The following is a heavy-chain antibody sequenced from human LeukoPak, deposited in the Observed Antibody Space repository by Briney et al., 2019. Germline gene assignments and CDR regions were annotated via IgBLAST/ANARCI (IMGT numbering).Heavy chain of an antibody. Sequence: QPGGSLRLSCAASGFTFSSYWMHWVRQAPGKGLVWVSRINSDGSSTSYADSVKGRFTISRDNAKNSLYLQMNSLRAEDTAVYYCARDGDIVVVPAATRGYYYYGMDVWGQGTTVTVSS. V-gene: IGHV3-74*01. J-gene: IGHJ6*02. CDR3: ARDGDIVVVPAATRGYYYYGMDV. D-gene: IGHD2-2*01. CDR2: INSDGSST. CDR1: GFTFSSYW.